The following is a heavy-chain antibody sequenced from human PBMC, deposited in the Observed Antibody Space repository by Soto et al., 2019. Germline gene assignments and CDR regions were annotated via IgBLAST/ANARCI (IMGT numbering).Heavy chain of an antibody. CDR1: GFTFSSYA. D-gene: IGHD5-12*01. Sequence: LRLSCAASGFTFSSYAMSWVRQAPGKGLEWVSAISGSGGSTYYADSVKGRFTISRDNSKNTLYLQMNSLSAEDTAVYYCTKDTRDGYNSLVFDIWGQGTMVTVSS. V-gene: IGHV3-23*01. CDR3: TKDTRDGYNSLVFDI. CDR2: ISGSGGST. J-gene: IGHJ3*02.